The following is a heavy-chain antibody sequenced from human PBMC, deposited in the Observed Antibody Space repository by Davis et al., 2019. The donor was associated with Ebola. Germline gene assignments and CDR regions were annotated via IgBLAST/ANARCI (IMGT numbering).Heavy chain of an antibody. CDR3: AKSRVEWELLYFDY. J-gene: IGHJ4*02. D-gene: IGHD1-26*01. CDR1: GFTFSTYG. CDR2: ISGSGGST. Sequence: GESLKISCAASGFTFSTYGMHWVRQAPGKGLEWVSAISGSGGSTYYADSVKGRFTISRDNSKNTLYLQMNSLRAEDTAVYYCAKSRVEWELLYFDYWGQGTLVTVSS. V-gene: IGHV3-23*01.